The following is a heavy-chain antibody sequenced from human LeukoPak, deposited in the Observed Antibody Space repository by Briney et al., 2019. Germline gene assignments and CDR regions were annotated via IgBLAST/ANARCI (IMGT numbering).Heavy chain of an antibody. J-gene: IGHJ4*02. D-gene: IGHD4-17*01. CDR2: INHSGST. V-gene: IGHV4-34*01. CDR1: GGSFSGYY. CDR3: ARDPYGDHYYFDY. Sequence: PSETLSLTCAVYGGSFSGYYWSWIRQPPGKGLEWIGEINHSGSTNYNPSLKSRVTISVDTSKNQFSLKLSSVTAADTAVYYCARDPYGDHYYFDYWGQGTLVTVSS.